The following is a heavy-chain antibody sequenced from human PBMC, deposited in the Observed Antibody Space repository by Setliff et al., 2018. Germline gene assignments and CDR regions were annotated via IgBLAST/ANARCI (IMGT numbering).Heavy chain of an antibody. CDR1: GYSISSGYY. CDR2: IFHSGST. CDR3: AREGGYCSGDTCYFSHLYYFDY. Sequence: PSETLSLTCTVSGYSISSGYYWGWIRQPPGKGLEWIGSIFHSGSTFYSPSLKRRVTISEDMSKNQFFLKLSSVTAADTAVYYCAREGGYCSGDTCYFSHLYYFDYWGQGTLVTVSS. V-gene: IGHV4-38-2*02. D-gene: IGHD2-15*01. J-gene: IGHJ4*02.